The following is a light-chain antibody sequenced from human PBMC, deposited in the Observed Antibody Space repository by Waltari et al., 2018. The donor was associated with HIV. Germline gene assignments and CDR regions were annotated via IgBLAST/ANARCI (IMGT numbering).Light chain of an antibody. CDR1: SSDVGRYNL. CDR2: EVC. V-gene: IGLV2-23*02. J-gene: IGLJ2*01. CDR3: CSYAGSSTL. Sequence: QSALTQPASVSGSPGQSITISCTGTSSDVGRYNLVSWYQQHPGKAPKLMIYEVCKRPSGVSNRSSGSKSGNTASLTISGRQAEDEADYYCCSYAGSSTLFGGGTKLTVL.